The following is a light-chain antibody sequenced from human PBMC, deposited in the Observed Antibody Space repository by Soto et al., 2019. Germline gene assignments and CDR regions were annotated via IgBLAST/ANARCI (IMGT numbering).Light chain of an antibody. CDR1: SSNIGAGYD. CDR2: GNS. Sequence: QSVLTQPPSVSGAPGQRVTISCTGSSSNIGAGYDVHWYQQLPGTAPKLLIYGNSNRPSGVPDRFSGSKSGTSASLAITGLQAEDEADYYCQAYDNSLGVSVLFGGGTKLTVL. CDR3: QAYDNSLGVSVL. J-gene: IGLJ3*02. V-gene: IGLV1-40*01.